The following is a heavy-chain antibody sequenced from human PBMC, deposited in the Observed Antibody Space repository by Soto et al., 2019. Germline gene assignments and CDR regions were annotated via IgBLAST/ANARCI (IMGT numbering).Heavy chain of an antibody. Sequence: GSVKVSCKVSGYTLTELSMHWVRQAPGKGLEWMGGFDPEDGETIYAQKFQGRVTMTEDTSTDTAYMELSSLRSEDTAVYYCATDTSSSSWHYYYYGMDVWGQGTTVT. J-gene: IGHJ6*02. V-gene: IGHV1-24*01. CDR1: GYTLTELS. D-gene: IGHD6-13*01. CDR3: ATDTSSSSWHYYYYGMDV. CDR2: FDPEDGET.